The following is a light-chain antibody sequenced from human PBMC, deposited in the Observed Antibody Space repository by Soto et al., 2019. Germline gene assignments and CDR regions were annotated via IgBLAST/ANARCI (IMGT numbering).Light chain of an antibody. V-gene: IGLV2-14*01. CDR1: SGDVGGYDY. CDR3: ISYASTNAYV. Sequence: QSVLTQPASVSRSPGQSITISCTGTSGDVGGYDYVSWYQQHPGKAPKLMIYDVTNRPSGVSNRFSGSKSGNTASLTISGLPSEDEAHYYRISYASTNAYVLGTGTNVPVL. J-gene: IGLJ1*01. CDR2: DVT.